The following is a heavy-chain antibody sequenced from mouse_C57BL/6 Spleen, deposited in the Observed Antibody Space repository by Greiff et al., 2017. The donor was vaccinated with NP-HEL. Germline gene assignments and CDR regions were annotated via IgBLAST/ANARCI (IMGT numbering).Heavy chain of an antibody. D-gene: IGHD2-4*01. J-gene: IGHJ4*01. V-gene: IGHV14-3*01. Sequence: VQLQQSVAELVRPGASVKLSCTASGFNIKNTYMHWVKQRPEQGLEWIGRIDPADGNTKYAPKFQGQATITADTSSNTAYLQLSSLTSEDTAIYYCAIYYDYDYYYAMDYWGQGTSVTVSS. CDR1: GFNIKNTY. CDR2: IDPADGNT. CDR3: AIYYDYDYYYAMDY.